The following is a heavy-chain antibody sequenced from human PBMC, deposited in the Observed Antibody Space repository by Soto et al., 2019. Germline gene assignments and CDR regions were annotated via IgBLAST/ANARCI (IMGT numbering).Heavy chain of an antibody. Sequence: EVQLVESGGTLVQPGGSLRLSCVASGFKFRSYWMSWVRQVPGKGLEWLANIKEDGSEKYYVDSVEGRFTISRDNARNSVYLQMNSLRAEDTAIYYCTRGGGRDSNEHFWGQGTLVIVSS. CDR3: TRGGGRDSNEHF. V-gene: IGHV3-7*01. CDR2: IKEDGSEK. J-gene: IGHJ4*02. CDR1: GFKFRSYW. D-gene: IGHD4-4*01.